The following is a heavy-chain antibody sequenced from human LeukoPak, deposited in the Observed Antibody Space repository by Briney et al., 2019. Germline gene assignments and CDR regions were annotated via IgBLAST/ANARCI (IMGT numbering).Heavy chain of an antibody. J-gene: IGHJ4*02. CDR1: GFTFSSYA. CDR2: ISYDGSNK. D-gene: IGHD6-13*01. CDR3: ASAKVAAAGDY. Sequence: GGSLRLSCAASGFTFSSYAMHWVRQAPGKGLEWVAVISYDGSNKYYADSVKGRFTISRDNSKNTLYLQMNSLRAEDTAVYYCASAKVAAAGDYWGQGTLVTVSS. V-gene: IGHV3-30*04.